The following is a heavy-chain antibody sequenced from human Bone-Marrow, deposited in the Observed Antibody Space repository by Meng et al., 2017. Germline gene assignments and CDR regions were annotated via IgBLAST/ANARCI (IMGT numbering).Heavy chain of an antibody. Sequence: GESLKISCAASGFTFSSYSMNWVRQAPGKGLEWVSSISSSSSYIYYADSVKGRFTISRDNAKNSLYLQMNSLRAEDTAVYYCASWPPIAAAGLYFDYCGQAT. J-gene: IGHJ4*02. CDR3: ASWPPIAAAGLYFDY. CDR1: GFTFSSYS. D-gene: IGHD6-13*01. CDR2: ISSSSSYI. V-gene: IGHV3-21*01.